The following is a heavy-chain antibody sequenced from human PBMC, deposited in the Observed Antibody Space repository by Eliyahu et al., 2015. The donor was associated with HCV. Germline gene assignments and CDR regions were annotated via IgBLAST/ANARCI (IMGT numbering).Heavy chain of an antibody. CDR3: AKDQAVGPANYYFDY. D-gene: IGHD2-2*01. CDR1: GFTFRXFA. V-gene: IGHV3-30*04. Sequence: QVHVGESGGGVVQPGGSLXLSCAVSGFTFRXFAMHWVRQAPGEGLEWVAVIAADGRDIKYAESVRGRFTISRDNSKSALYMQMNSLRAEDTAVYYCAKDQAVGPANYYFDYWGRGTLVTVSS. CDR2: IAADGRDI. J-gene: IGHJ4*02.